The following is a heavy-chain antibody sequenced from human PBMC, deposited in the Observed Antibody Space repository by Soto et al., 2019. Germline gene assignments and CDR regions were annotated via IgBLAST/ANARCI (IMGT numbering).Heavy chain of an antibody. V-gene: IGHV4-34*01. CDR1: GGSFSGYS. CDR2: IDHRGST. J-gene: IGHJ6*02. CDR3: ARDKPQQIVGYNYYYGMDV. D-gene: IGHD6-6*01. Sequence: QVQLQQWGPGLLKPSETLSLTCAVSGGSFSGYSWTWIRQPPGKGLQWIGEIDHRGSTSYNPSLKSRVTISLDTSKNQFSLNLSSVTAADTAVYYCARDKPQQIVGYNYYYGMDVWGQGTTVTVSS.